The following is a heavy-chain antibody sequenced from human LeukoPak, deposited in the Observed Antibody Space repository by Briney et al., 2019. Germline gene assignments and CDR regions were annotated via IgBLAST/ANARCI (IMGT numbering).Heavy chain of an antibody. CDR2: ICCSGST. CDR3: ARHGVYSGGAFDY. V-gene: IGHV4-39*01. Sequence: PSETLSLTCTVSGHSIRSTSHYWARIRQPPGKVLEWIGSICCSGSTYYNPSLKSRVTMSVDTSKNQFSLKLNSVTAADTAVYYCARHGVYSGGAFDYCGERTLGTVSP. J-gene: IGHJ4*02. CDR1: GHSIRSTSHY. D-gene: IGHD3-3*01.